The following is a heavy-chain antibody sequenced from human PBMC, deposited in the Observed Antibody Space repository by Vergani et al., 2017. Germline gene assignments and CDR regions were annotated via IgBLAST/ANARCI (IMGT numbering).Heavy chain of an antibody. CDR1: GGSFSGYY. CDR2: INHSGST. D-gene: IGHD3-16*01. CDR3: ARDTFHFDSENYDDVFDS. J-gene: IGHJ3*02. Sequence: QVQLQQWGAGLLKPSETLSLTCAVYGGSFSGYYWSWIRQPPGKGLEWIGEINHSGSTNYNPSRKSRVTISVDTSKNQFSLKLSSVTTADTAMYYCARDTFHFDSENYDDVFDSWGQGTMVIVSS. V-gene: IGHV4-34*01.